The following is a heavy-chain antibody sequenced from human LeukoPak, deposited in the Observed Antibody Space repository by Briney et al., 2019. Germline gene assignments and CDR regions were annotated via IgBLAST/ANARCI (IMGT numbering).Heavy chain of an antibody. Sequence: ASVKVSCRASGYTFTDYHIHWVRQAPGQGLEWMGWINPNSGGTNYAQKFQGRVTMTRDTSISTAYMDLSSPRSDDTAVYYCARIFRVYDSSGFYSDYWGQGTLVTVSS. D-gene: IGHD3-22*01. CDR2: INPNSGGT. CDR3: ARIFRVYDSSGFYSDY. J-gene: IGHJ4*02. V-gene: IGHV1-2*02. CDR1: GYTFTDYH.